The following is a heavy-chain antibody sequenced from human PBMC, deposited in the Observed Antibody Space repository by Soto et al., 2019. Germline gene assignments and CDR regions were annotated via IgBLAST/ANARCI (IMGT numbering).Heavy chain of an antibody. Sequence: SVKVSCKASGGTFSSYAISWVRQAPGQGLEWMGGIIPIFGTANYAQKFKGRVTITAGESTSTAYMELSSLRSEDTAFYYFAREVWSEEIAAAGGVDYWGQGTLITVSA. CDR3: AREVWSEEIAAAGGVDY. J-gene: IGHJ4*02. V-gene: IGHV1-69*13. CDR2: IIPIFGTA. CDR1: GGTFSSYA. D-gene: IGHD6-13*01.